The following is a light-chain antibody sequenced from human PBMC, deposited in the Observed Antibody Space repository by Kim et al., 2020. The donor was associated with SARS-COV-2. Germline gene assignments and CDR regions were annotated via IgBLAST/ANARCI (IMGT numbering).Light chain of an antibody. V-gene: IGLV3-9*01. CDR1: KIGTKK. CDR3: QVWDSRTVV. J-gene: IGLJ3*02. CDR2: RDD. Sequence: ALGQTANITCGADKIGTKKVHWYQQRPGQAPLLVMFRDDNRPSGIPERFSGSNSRSAATLTISRAQAEDEADYYCQVWDSRTVVFGGGTKLTVL.